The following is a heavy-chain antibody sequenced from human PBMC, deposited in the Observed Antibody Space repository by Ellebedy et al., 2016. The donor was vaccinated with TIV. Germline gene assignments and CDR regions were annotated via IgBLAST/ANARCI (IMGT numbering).Heavy chain of an antibody. CDR2: ISGSGDKT. Sequence: GESLKISCAASGITFSSHAISWVRQTPGKGLEWVSAISGSGDKTYYTDSVKRRFTISRDNSQNTLYLQMNRLRAEDTAVYYCAKELHMWGTIMIDCWGPGTLVTVSS. V-gene: IGHV3-23*01. J-gene: IGHJ4*02. CDR1: GITFSSHA. CDR3: AKELHMWGTIMIDC. D-gene: IGHD3-16*01.